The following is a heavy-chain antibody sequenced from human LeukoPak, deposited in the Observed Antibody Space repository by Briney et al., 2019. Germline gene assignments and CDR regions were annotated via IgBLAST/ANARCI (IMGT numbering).Heavy chain of an antibody. J-gene: IGHJ4*02. CDR3: TRRSSAAGRQYFDY. D-gene: IGHD6-13*01. CDR1: GFTFSSAW. V-gene: IGHV3-15*07. CDR2: IKSETDGGTT. Sequence: GGSLRLSCAASGFTFSSAWMNWVRQAPGKGLEWVGRIKSETDGGTTDYAAPVKGTFTISRDDSENTLHLQMNSLKTEDTAVYYCTRRSSAAGRQYFDYWGQGTLVTVSS.